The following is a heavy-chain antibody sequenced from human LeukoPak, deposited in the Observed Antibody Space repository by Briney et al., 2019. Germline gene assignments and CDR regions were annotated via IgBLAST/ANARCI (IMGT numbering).Heavy chain of an antibody. CDR3: ATGAYTSGSFYFGDIFN. J-gene: IGHJ4*02. V-gene: IGHV1-24*01. CDR1: GYILTELS. CDR2: FDPQYGEG. Sequence: ASVKVSFKFSGYILTELSIHWVRQAPGKGLEWMGGFDPQYGEGVYAQKFLGRVTMTEDTSTDTAYMELRSLSSDDTAVYYCATGAYTSGSFYFGDIFNWGQGTLVTVSS. D-gene: IGHD3-10*01.